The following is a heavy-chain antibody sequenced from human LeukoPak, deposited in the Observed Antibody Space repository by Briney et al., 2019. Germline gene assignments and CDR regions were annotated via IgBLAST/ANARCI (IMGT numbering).Heavy chain of an antibody. D-gene: IGHD3-16*01. J-gene: IGHJ4*02. V-gene: IGHV3-30*18. Sequence: GGSLRLSCAASGFTFSSYGMHWVGQAPGKGPEWVAVISYDGNNQYYADSVKGRFTISRDNSKNTLYLQMNSLRAEDTAVYYCAKSWGIFTYYFDYWGQGTLVTVSS. CDR2: ISYDGNNQ. CDR1: GFTFSSYG. CDR3: AKSWGIFTYYFDY.